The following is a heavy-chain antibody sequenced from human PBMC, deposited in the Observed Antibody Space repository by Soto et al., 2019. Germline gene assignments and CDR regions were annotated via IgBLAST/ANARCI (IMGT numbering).Heavy chain of an antibody. CDR1: GGSISSGGYY. D-gene: IGHD2-2*01. CDR2: IYYSGST. CDR3: ARSGFVVVPAAMPGVDSFDY. J-gene: IGHJ4*02. V-gene: IGHV4-31*03. Sequence: QVQLQESGPGLVKPSQTLSLTCTVSGGSISSGGYYWSWIRQHPGKGLEWIGYIYYSGSTYYNPSLKSRVTISVDTSKNQFSLKLSSVTAADTAVYYCARSGFVVVPAAMPGVDSFDYWGQGTLVTVSS.